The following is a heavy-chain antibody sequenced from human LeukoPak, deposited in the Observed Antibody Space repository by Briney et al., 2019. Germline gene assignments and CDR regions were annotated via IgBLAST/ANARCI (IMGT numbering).Heavy chain of an antibody. V-gene: IGHV3-7*03. Sequence: GGSLRLSCAASGFTFSSYWMSWVRQAPGKGLEWVANIKQDGSDKYYVDSVKGRFTISRDKAKNSLYLQINSLRAEDTAVYYCARKTVVGSHFDYWGQGTPVTVSS. CDR3: ARKTVVGSHFDY. CDR2: IKQDGSDK. D-gene: IGHD4-23*01. CDR1: GFTFSSYW. J-gene: IGHJ4*02.